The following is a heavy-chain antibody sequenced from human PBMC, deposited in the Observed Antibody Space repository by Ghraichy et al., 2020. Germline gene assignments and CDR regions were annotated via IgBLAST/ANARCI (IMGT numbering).Heavy chain of an antibody. CDR1: GFTFSSYA. CDR2: ISYDGSNK. Sequence: GGSLRLSCAASGFTFSSYAMHWVRQAPGKGLEWVAVISYDGSNKYYADSVKGRFTISRDNSKNTLYLQMNSLRAEDTAVYYCAREGYSGYDLWLVSFDIWGQGTMVTVSS. CDR3: AREGYSGYDLWLVSFDI. V-gene: IGHV3-30*04. J-gene: IGHJ3*02. D-gene: IGHD5-12*01.